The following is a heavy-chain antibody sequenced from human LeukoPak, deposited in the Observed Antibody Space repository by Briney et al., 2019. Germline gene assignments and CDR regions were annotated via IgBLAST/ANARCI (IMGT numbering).Heavy chain of an antibody. CDR1: GFAFSSYA. CDR2: ISGSGGST. D-gene: IGHD6-19*01. Sequence: GGSLRLSCAASGFAFSSYAMSWVRQAPGKGLEWVSAISGSGGSTYYADSVKGRFTISRDNYKNSLYLQMNSLRAEDTAVYYCAKLDSSGWKLEDYWGQGTLVTVSS. V-gene: IGHV3-23*01. CDR3: AKLDSSGWKLEDY. J-gene: IGHJ4*02.